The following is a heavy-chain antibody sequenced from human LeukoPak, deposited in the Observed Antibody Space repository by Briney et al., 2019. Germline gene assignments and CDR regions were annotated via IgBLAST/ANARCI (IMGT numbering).Heavy chain of an antibody. V-gene: IGHV4-61*02. Sequence: SETLSLTCTVSGGSISEGNHFWTWIRQHAGKGLEWIGRIFPGGSVNYNPSLESRLTLSIDTSKSQFSLELTSVTAADTAMYFCGFSEGDFWGQGALVTVSS. D-gene: IGHD6-25*01. J-gene: IGHJ4*02. CDR2: IFPGGSV. CDR1: GGSISEGNHF. CDR3: GFSEGDF.